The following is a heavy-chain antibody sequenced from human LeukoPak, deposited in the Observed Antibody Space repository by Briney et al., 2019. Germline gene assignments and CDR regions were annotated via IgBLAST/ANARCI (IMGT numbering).Heavy chain of an antibody. D-gene: IGHD6-19*01. J-gene: IGHJ4*02. CDR1: GFTVSSNY. Sequence: PGGSLRLSCAASGFTVSSNYMNWVRQAPGKGLEWVSSISSSSSYIYYADSVKGRFTISRDNAKNSLYLQMNSLRAEDTAVYYCARWLRYYFDYWGQGTLVTVSS. CDR3: ARWLRYYFDY. V-gene: IGHV3-21*01. CDR2: ISSSSSYI.